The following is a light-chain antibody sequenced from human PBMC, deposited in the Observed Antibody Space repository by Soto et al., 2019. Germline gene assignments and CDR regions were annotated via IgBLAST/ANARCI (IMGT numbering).Light chain of an antibody. Sequence: QSALTQPRSVSGSPGQSVTISCTGTSSDVGGYNYVSWYQQHPGKAPKVMIYDVSERPSGVPDRFSGSKSGNTASLTISGLRAEEEADYYCCSYAGSPRYVFGTGTKVTVL. J-gene: IGLJ1*01. CDR1: SSDVGGYNY. CDR2: DVS. CDR3: CSYAGSPRYV. V-gene: IGLV2-11*01.